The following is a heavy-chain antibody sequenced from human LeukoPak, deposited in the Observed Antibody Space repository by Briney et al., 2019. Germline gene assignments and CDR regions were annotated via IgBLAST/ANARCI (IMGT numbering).Heavy chain of an antibody. CDR2: ISGSGGST. J-gene: IGHJ4*02. V-gene: IGHV3-23*01. Sequence: GGSLRLSCAASGVTFSSYAMSWVRQAPGKGLEWVSAISGSGGSTYYADSVKGRFTISRDNSNNTLYLQMNSLRAEDTAVYYCAKAQKYCSGGSCYYFDYWGQGTLVTVSS. D-gene: IGHD2-15*01. CDR3: AKAQKYCSGGSCYYFDY. CDR1: GVTFSSYA.